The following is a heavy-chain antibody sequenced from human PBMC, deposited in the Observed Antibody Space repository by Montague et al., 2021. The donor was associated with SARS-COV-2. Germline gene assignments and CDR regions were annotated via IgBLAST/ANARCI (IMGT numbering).Heavy chain of an antibody. CDR3: ARLGAITLVRGITKADFSNYGMDV. CDR2: INHSGST. J-gene: IGHJ6*02. CDR1: SGSFRGYY. V-gene: IGHV4-34*01. D-gene: IGHD3-10*01. Sequence: ETLSLTCAVSSGSFRGYYWSWIRQPPGKGLEWIGEINHSGSTTYNPSLGSRVSISFDTSNKQFSLKVTSVTAADTAVYYCARLGAITLVRGITKADFSNYGMDVWGQGTTVTVSS.